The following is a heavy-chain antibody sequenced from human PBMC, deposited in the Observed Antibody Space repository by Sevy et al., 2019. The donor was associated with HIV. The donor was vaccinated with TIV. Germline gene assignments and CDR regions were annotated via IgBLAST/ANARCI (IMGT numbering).Heavy chain of an antibody. CDR1: GFIVSSNY. Sequence: GGSLRLSCAASGFIVSSNYMSWVRQAPGKGLEWVSVIYSGGSTYYADSVKGRFIISRDNSKNTLYLQMNSLRAEDTAVYYCARDRNTAMVIGMDVWGQGTTVTVSS. CDR2: IYSGGST. CDR3: ARDRNTAMVIGMDV. V-gene: IGHV3-53*01. D-gene: IGHD5-18*01. J-gene: IGHJ6*02.